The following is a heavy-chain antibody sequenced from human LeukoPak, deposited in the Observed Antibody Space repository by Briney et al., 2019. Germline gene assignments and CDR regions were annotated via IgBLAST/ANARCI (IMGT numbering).Heavy chain of an antibody. Sequence: SVKVSCKVSGYTLTELSMHWVRQAPGQGLEWMGGIIPIFGTANYAQKFQGRVTITTDESTSTAYMELSSLRSEDTAVYYCAKEGQQLELDYWGQGTLVTVSS. CDR3: AKEGQQLELDY. V-gene: IGHV1-69*05. D-gene: IGHD6-13*01. J-gene: IGHJ4*02. CDR1: GYTLTELS. CDR2: IIPIFGTA.